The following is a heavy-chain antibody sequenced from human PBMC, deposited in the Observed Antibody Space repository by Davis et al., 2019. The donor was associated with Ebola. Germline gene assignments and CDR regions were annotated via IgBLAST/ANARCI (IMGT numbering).Heavy chain of an antibody. J-gene: IGHJ5*02. CDR2: INHSGST. CDR3: ARGAKGFWSGYRNWFDP. D-gene: IGHD3-3*01. CDR1: GGSFSGYY. Sequence: SETLSLTCAVYGGSFSGYYWSWIRQPPGKGLEWIGEINHSGSTNYNPSLQGRVTISVDTSKNQFSLKLSSVTAADTAVYYCARGAKGFWSGYRNWFDPWGQGTLVTVSS. V-gene: IGHV4-34*01.